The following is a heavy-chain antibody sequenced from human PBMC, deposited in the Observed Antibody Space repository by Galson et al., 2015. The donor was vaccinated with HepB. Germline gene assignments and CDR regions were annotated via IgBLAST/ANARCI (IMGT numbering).Heavy chain of an antibody. Sequence: SVKVSCKASGYTFTSYAMHWVRQAPGQRLEWMGWINAGNGNTKYSQKFQGRVTITRDTSASTAYMELSSLRSEDTAVYYCTRGIAVANNWFDPWGQGTLVTVSS. D-gene: IGHD6-19*01. CDR3: TRGIAVANNWFDP. J-gene: IGHJ5*02. CDR2: INAGNGNT. CDR1: GYTFTSYA. V-gene: IGHV1-3*01.